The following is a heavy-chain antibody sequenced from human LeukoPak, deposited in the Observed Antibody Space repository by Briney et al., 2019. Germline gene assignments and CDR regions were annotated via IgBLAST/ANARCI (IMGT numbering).Heavy chain of an antibody. J-gene: IGHJ4*02. CDR1: GFTFSSYA. V-gene: IGHV3-23*01. CDR3: AKRYCSGGSCYSGD. Sequence: PGGSLRLSCAASGFTFSSYAMSWVRQAPGKGLEWVSAISGSGGSTYYADSVKGRFTISRDNSKSSVYLQMSSLRVEDTAVYYCAKRYCSGGSCYSGDWGQGTLVTVSP. CDR2: ISGSGGST. D-gene: IGHD2-15*01.